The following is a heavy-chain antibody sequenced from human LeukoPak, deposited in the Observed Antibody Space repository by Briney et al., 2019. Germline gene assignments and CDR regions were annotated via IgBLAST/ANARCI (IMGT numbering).Heavy chain of an antibody. CDR3: ARDFNLVYYYGSGSYLDY. CDR2: INPNSGGT. CDR1: GYTFTGYY. D-gene: IGHD3-10*01. V-gene: IGHV1-2*04. J-gene: IGHJ4*02. Sequence: GASVKVSCKASGYTFTGYYMHWVRQAPGQGLEWMGWINPNSGGTNYAQKFQGWVTMTRDTSISTAYMELSRLRSDDTAVYYCARDFNLVYYYGSGSYLDYWGQGTLVTVSS.